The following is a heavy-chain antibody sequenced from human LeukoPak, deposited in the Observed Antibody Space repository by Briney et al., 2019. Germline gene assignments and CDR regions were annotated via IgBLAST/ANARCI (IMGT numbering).Heavy chain of an antibody. J-gene: IGHJ5*02. V-gene: IGHV3-23*01. CDR1: GFTFSSYA. D-gene: IGHD3-10*01. Sequence: GGSLRLSCAASGFTFSSYAMTWVRQAPGKGLEWVSSISPSGSTTYYADSVKGRFTISRDNSKNTLYLQMNSLISEDTAVYYCARVGLGVGSGRKASGLDPWGQGTLVTVSS. CDR3: ARVGLGVGSGRKASGLDP. CDR2: ISPSGSTT.